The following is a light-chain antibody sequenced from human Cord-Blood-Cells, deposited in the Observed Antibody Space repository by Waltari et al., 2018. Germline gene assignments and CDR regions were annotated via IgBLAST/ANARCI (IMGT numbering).Light chain of an antibody. CDR3: CSYAGSSTYV. CDR2: EGS. Sequence: QSALTQPASVSGSPGQSITISCTGTSSDVGSYNLVSWYQQHPGKAPKLMIYEGSKRPSGVSIRFSGSKSGNTASLTISGLQAEDVADYYCCSYAGSSTYVFGTGTKVTVL. V-gene: IGLV2-23*01. J-gene: IGLJ1*01. CDR1: SSDVGSYNL.